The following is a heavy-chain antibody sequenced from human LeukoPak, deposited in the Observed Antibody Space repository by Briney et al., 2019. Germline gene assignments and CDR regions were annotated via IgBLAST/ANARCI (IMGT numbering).Heavy chain of an antibody. J-gene: IGHJ4*02. CDR1: GDSITSHY. D-gene: IGHD6-19*01. CDR2: FYTSGST. CDR3: ARDGIAVGDY. Sequence: PSETLSLTCTVSGDSITSHYWSWVRQPAGKGLEWIGRFYTSGSTNYNPSLMSRVTISVDKPKNQFSLRLSSVTAADTAVYYCARDGIAVGDYWGQGTLVTVSS. V-gene: IGHV4-4*07.